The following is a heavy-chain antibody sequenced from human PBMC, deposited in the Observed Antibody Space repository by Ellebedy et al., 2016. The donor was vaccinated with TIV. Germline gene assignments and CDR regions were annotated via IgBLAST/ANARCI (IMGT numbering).Heavy chain of an antibody. CDR1: GGSISSSSYY. CDR3: ANLSWRLRRWENDAFDI. V-gene: IGHV4-39*01. Sequence: SETLSLTXTVSGGSISSSSYYWGWIRQPPGKGLEWIGSIYYSGSTYYNPSLKSRVTISVDTSKNQFSLKLSSVTAADTAVYYCANLSWRLRRWENDAFDIWGQGTMVTVSS. CDR2: IYYSGST. J-gene: IGHJ3*02. D-gene: IGHD4-17*01.